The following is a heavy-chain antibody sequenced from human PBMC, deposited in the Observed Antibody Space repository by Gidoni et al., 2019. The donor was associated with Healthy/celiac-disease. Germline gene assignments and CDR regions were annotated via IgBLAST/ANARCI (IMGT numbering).Heavy chain of an antibody. Sequence: EVQLVESGGGLVKPGGSLRLSCAASGFTFSNAWMSWVRQAPGKGLEWVGRIKSKTDGGTTDYAAPVKGRFTISRDDSKNTLYLQMNSLKTEDTAVYYCTIHSGSAWGGMDVWGQGTTVTVSS. CDR3: TIHSGSAWGGMDV. CDR2: IKSKTDGGTT. J-gene: IGHJ6*02. CDR1: GFTFSNAW. V-gene: IGHV3-15*01. D-gene: IGHD1-26*01.